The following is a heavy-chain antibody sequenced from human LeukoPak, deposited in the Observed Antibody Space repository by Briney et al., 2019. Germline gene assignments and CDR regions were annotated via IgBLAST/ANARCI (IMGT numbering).Heavy chain of an antibody. V-gene: IGHV3-7*01. CDR2: IKQDGSEK. CDR3: ARDGELVVPAADDERSRYYYYYYMDV. D-gene: IGHD2-2*01. J-gene: IGHJ6*03. CDR1: GFTFSSYW. Sequence: QPGGSLRLSCAASGFTFSSYWMSWVRQAPGKGLEWVANIKQDGSEKYYVDSVKGRFTISRDNAKNSLYLQMNSLRAEDTAVYYCARDGELVVPAADDERSRYYYYYYMDVWGKGTTVTVSS.